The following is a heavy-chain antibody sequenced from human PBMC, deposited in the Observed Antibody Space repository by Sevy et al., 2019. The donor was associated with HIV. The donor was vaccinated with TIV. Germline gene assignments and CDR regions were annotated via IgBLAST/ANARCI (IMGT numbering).Heavy chain of an antibody. Sequence: GGSLRLSCAASGFSFLTYAMSWVRQPPGKGLEWVSGISGSGGSTYYADSVKGRFTISRDNSKNTLYLQMNSLRAEDTAVYYCAKDVYDSSGYYPMSASDIWGQGTMVTVSS. V-gene: IGHV3-23*01. CDR1: GFSFLTYA. CDR3: AKDVYDSSGYYPMSASDI. CDR2: ISGSGGST. J-gene: IGHJ3*02. D-gene: IGHD3-22*01.